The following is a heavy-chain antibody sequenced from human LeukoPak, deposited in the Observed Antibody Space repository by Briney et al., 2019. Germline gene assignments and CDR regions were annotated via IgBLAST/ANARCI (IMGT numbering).Heavy chain of an antibody. V-gene: IGHV1-2*02. CDR3: ARVTTVTTGWFDP. CDR2: INPNSGGT. Sequence: VASVTVSCTASGYTFTGYYMHWVRQAPGQGLEWMGWINPNSGGTNYAQKFQGRVTMTRDTSISTAYMELSRLRSDDTAVYYCARVTTVTTGWFDPWGQGTLVTVSS. CDR1: GYTFTGYY. D-gene: IGHD4-17*01. J-gene: IGHJ5*02.